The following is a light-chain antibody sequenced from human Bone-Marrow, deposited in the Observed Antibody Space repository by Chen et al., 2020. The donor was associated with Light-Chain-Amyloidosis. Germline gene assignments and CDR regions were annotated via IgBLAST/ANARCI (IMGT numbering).Light chain of an antibody. CDR3: QSYDSSLSAWV. CDR1: SSNIGADYD. V-gene: IGLV1-40*01. Sequence: QSVLTQPPSVSGAPGPRVTISCTGSSSNIGADYDVHWYQQLPGAAPKLLTLRNTNRPSRGPHRFSGFKSGTSASLVITGLQAEDEAYYYCQSYDSSLSAWVFGGGTKLTVL. CDR2: RNT. J-gene: IGLJ3*02.